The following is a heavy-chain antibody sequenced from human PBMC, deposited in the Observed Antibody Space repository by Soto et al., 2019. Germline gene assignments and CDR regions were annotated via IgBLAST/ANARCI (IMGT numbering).Heavy chain of an antibody. J-gene: IGHJ6*02. V-gene: IGHV1-69*13. CDR2: IIPIFGTA. CDR3: ATFPRIQLWFAYYYGMDV. D-gene: IGHD5-18*01. CDR1: GGTFSSYA. Sequence: GASVKVSCKASGGTFSSYAISWVRQAPGQGLEWMGGIIPIFGTANYAQKFQGRVTITAGESTSTGYMDLSSLTSEDTAGSYCATFPRIQLWFAYYYGMDVWGQGTTVTVSS.